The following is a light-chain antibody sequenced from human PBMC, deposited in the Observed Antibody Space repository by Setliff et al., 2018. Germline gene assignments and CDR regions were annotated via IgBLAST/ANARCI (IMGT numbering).Light chain of an antibody. J-gene: IGLJ2*01. CDR3: AAWDDSLNGPV. CDR2: RNN. CDR1: GSNIGSNT. Sequence: QSVLTQPPSASGTPGQRVTISCSGSGSNIGSNTVNWYQQLPGTAPKLLIYRNNQRPSGVPDRFSGSKSGTSASLAISGLQSEDEADYYCAAWDDSLNGPVFGGGTKVTVL. V-gene: IGLV1-44*01.